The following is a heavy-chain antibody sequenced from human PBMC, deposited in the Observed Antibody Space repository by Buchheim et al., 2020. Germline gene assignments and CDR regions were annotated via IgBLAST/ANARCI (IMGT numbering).Heavy chain of an antibody. J-gene: IGHJ4*02. CDR1: GFTFSSYS. D-gene: IGHD3-10*01. Sequence: QVQLVESGGGVVQPGRSLRLSCAASGFTFSSYSMHWVRQAPGKGLEWVAVISYDESNKYYADSVKGRFTISRDNSKNTLYLQMNSLRAEDTAVYYCAKDPTYYYGSGSYFDYWGQGTL. CDR2: ISYDESNK. V-gene: IGHV3-30*18. CDR3: AKDPTYYYGSGSYFDY.